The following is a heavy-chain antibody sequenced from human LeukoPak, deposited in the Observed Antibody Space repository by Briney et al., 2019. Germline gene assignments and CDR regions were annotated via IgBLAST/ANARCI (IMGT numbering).Heavy chain of an antibody. Sequence: GGSLRLSCVASGFSFGDHAVSWVRQAPGKGLEWVSAISGGSTSTYYADSVKGRFTVSRDNSKNTLYLQMNSLRAEDTAVYYCARAGAQQQLLWYFDLWGRGTLVTVSS. CDR1: GFSFGDHA. J-gene: IGHJ2*01. CDR2: ISGGSTST. V-gene: IGHV3-23*01. CDR3: ARAGAQQQLLWYFDL. D-gene: IGHD6-13*01.